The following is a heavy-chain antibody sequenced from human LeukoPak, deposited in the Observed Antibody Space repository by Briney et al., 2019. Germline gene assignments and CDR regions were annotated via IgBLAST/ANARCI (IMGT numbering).Heavy chain of an antibody. J-gene: IGHJ3*02. CDR1: GYTFTSYY. CDR3: ARCPISNYYDRTRVGHDAFDI. Sequence: ASVKVSCKASGYTFTSYYMHWVRQAPGQGLEWMGIINPSGGSTSYAQKFQGSVTMTRDTSTSTVYMELSSLRSEDTAVYYCARCPISNYYDRTRVGHDAFDIWGQGTMVTVSS. CDR2: INPSGGST. D-gene: IGHD3-22*01. V-gene: IGHV1-46*01.